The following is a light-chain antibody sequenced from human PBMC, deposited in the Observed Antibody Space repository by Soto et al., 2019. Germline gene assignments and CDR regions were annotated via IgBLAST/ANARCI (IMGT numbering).Light chain of an antibody. CDR3: SSYTSSSTLV. J-gene: IGLJ3*02. V-gene: IGLV2-14*01. CDR1: SSDVGGYNY. Sequence: QSALTQPASVSGSPGQSITISCTGTSSDVGGYNYVSRYQQHPGKAPKLMIYDVSNRPSGVSNRFSGSKSGNTASLTISGLQAEDEADYYCSSYTSSSTLVFGGGTQVTVL. CDR2: DVS.